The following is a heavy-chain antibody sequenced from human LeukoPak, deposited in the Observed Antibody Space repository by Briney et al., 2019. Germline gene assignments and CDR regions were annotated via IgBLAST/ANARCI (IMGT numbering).Heavy chain of an antibody. J-gene: IGHJ4*02. Sequence: GGSLRLSCAASGFTFSNAWMSWVRQAPGKGLEWVAVISYDGSNKYYADSVKGRFTISRDNSKNTLYLQMNSLRAEDTAVYYCARDSGSYYVFYYFDYWGQGTLVTVSS. V-gene: IGHV3-30-3*01. CDR3: ARDSGSYYVFYYFDY. CDR2: ISYDGSNK. CDR1: GFTFSNAW. D-gene: IGHD1-26*01.